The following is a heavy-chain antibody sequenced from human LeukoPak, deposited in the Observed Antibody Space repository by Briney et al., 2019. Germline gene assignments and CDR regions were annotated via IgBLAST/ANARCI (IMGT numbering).Heavy chain of an antibody. Sequence: GGSLKLSCAASGFTFSSYGMHWVRQAPGKGVEWVSGISWNSGKIVYADSVKGRFTISRDNAKNSLYLQMNSLRPEDTALYYCAKGGSMTTVTNVDYWGQGTLVTVSS. CDR2: ISWNSGKI. J-gene: IGHJ4*02. V-gene: IGHV3-9*01. D-gene: IGHD4-17*01. CDR1: GFTFSSYG. CDR3: AKGGSMTTVTNVDY.